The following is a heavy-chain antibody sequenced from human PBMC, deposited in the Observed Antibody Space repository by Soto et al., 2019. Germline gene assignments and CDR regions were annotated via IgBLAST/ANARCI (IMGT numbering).Heavy chain of an antibody. V-gene: IGHV3-21*01. J-gene: IGHJ3*02. Sequence: GGSLRLSCAASGFTFSSCSMNWVRQAPGKGLEWVSSISSSSSYIYYADSVKGRFTISRDNAKNSLYLQMNSLRAEDTAVYYCARSTYYYDSISYPDAFDIWGQGTMVTVSS. CDR3: ARSTYYYDSISYPDAFDI. CDR1: GFTFSSCS. D-gene: IGHD3-22*01. CDR2: ISSSSSYI.